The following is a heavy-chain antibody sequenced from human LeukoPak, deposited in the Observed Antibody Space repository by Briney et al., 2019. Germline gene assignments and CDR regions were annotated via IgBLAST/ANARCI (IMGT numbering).Heavy chain of an antibody. V-gene: IGHV1-18*01. D-gene: IGHD2-15*01. CDR1: GYTFTSYG. CDR3: ARDIVSGPPFDY. Sequence: ASVKVSCKASGYTFTSYGFSWVRQAPGQGLEWMGWISAYNGDTNYAQKVQGRVTMTTDTSTSTAYVELRSLRSDDTAIYYCARDIVSGPPFDYWGQGTLVTVSS. CDR2: ISAYNGDT. J-gene: IGHJ4*02.